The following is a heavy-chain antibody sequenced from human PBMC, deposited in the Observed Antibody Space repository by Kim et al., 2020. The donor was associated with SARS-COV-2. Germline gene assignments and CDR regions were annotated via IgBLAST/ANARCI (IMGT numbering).Heavy chain of an antibody. V-gene: IGHV3-43*02. CDR3: ANIIGGEAVDC. J-gene: IGHJ4*02. CDR1: GFTFDDYA. Sequence: GGSLRLSCAASGFTFDDYAMHWVRQAPGKGLEWVSLISGDGGSTYYADSVKGRFTISRDNSKNSLYLQMNSLRTEDTALYYCANIIGGEAVDCWGQGTLVTVSS. CDR2: ISGDGGST. D-gene: IGHD3-16*01.